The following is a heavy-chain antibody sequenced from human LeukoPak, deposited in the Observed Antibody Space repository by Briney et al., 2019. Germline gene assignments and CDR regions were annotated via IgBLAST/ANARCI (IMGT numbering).Heavy chain of an antibody. Sequence: GSLRLSCAASGFTFRSYVMSWVRLAPGKGLEWVSGLNTDGAWIYYADSVKGRFTISRDNSKNTLYLQMNSLRAEDTAVYYCAKSRRGLVVTAILPSRADYWGQGTLVTVSS. V-gene: IGHV3-23*01. D-gene: IGHD2-21*02. CDR2: LNTDGAWI. CDR3: AKSRRGLVVTAILPSRADY. J-gene: IGHJ4*02. CDR1: GFTFRSYV.